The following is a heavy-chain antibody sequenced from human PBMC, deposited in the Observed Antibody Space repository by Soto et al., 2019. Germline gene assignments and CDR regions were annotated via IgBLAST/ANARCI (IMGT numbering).Heavy chain of an antibody. CDR2: ISSSSSYT. D-gene: IGHD5-18*01. CDR3: ARDLQLWPGRWFDP. Sequence: PRLSCAASGFTFSDYYMSWIRQARGKGLEWVSYISSSSSYTNYADSVKGRFTISRDNAKNSLYLQMKSLRAEDTAVYYCARDLQLWPGRWFDPWGQGTLVTVSS. J-gene: IGHJ5*02. V-gene: IGHV3-11*06. CDR1: GFTFSDYY.